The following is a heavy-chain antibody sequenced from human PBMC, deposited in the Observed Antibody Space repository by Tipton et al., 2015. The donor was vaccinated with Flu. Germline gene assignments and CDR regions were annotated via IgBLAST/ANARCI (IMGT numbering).Heavy chain of an antibody. CDR3: AKDGDSRREWLESPDY. Sequence: QVQLVQSGGGVVQPGRSLRLSCAASRFTFSNFGFHWVRQAPGKGLEWVAAISYDGSKRFYGDSVRGRVTISRDDSKNTLYLQMNSLRPEDTGIYYCAKDGDSRREWLESPDYWGQGTLVNVS. V-gene: IGHV3-30*18. CDR1: RFTFSNFG. J-gene: IGHJ4*02. D-gene: IGHD6-19*01. CDR2: ISYDGSKR.